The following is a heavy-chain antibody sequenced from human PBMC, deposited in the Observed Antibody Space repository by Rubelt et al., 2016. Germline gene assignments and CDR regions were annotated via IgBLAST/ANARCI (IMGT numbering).Heavy chain of an antibody. Sequence: QLQLQESGPGLVKPSETLSLTCTVSSDSITRSAYYWVWIRQPPGKGLEWIGSIYYSGSTYYNPSLKSRTTISVDTYKNQFSLNRRFGTAAGTAVYYCARHEEYSTSWFWASWFDPWGQGTLVTVSS. CDR3: ARHEEYSTSWFWASWFDP. CDR2: IYYSGST. J-gene: IGHJ5*02. D-gene: IGHD6-13*01. V-gene: IGHV4-39*01. CDR1: SDSITRSAYY.